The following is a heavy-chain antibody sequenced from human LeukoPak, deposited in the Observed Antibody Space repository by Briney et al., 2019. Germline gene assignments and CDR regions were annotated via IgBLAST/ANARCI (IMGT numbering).Heavy chain of an antibody. Sequence: GGSLRLSCAASGFTFSSYSMNWVRQAPGKGLEWVSSISSSSSYIYYADSVKGRFTISRDNAKNSLYLQMNSLRAEDTAVYYCAKSPGYGGNFDIWGQGTMVTVSS. D-gene: IGHD4-23*01. CDR1: GFTFSSYS. CDR3: AKSPGYGGNFDI. J-gene: IGHJ3*02. V-gene: IGHV3-21*04. CDR2: ISSSSSYI.